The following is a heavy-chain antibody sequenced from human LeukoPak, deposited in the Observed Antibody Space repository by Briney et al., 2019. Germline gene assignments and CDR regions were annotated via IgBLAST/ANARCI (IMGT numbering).Heavy chain of an antibody. CDR1: GYSFTSYW. CDR3: ARDFAGYSSGWYGFGY. J-gene: IGHJ4*02. V-gene: IGHV5-51*01. Sequence: NPGESLKISCKGSGYSFTSYWIGWVRQMPGKGLEWMGIIYPGDSDTRYSPYFQGQVTISADKSISTAYLQWSSLKASDTAMYYCARDFAGYSSGWYGFGYWGQGTLVTVSS. D-gene: IGHD6-19*01. CDR2: IYPGDSDT.